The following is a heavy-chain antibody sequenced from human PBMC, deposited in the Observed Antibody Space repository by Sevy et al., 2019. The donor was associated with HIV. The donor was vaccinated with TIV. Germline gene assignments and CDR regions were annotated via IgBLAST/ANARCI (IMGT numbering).Heavy chain of an antibody. CDR2: INPNSGGT. Sequence: ASVKVSCKASGYTFTGYYMHWVRQAPGQGLEWMGRINPNSGGTNYAQKFQGRVTMTGDTSISTAYMELSRLRSDDTAVYYCARVSDFWSGYYPYYFDYWGQGTLVTVSS. D-gene: IGHD3-3*01. CDR3: ARVSDFWSGYYPYYFDY. CDR1: GYTFTGYY. V-gene: IGHV1-2*06. J-gene: IGHJ4*02.